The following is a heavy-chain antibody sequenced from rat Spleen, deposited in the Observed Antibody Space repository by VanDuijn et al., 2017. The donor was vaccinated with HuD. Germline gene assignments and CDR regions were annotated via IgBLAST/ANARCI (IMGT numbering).Heavy chain of an antibody. V-gene: IGHV6-8*01. J-gene: IGHJ3*01. D-gene: IGHD1-4*01. CDR2: IKAKSNNYAT. CDR3: LYPFAY. Sequence: EVQVLESGGGLVQPGNSLKLTCATSGFTFSNAWMHWVRQSPEKQLEWVAQIKAKSNNYATYYAESVKGRFTISRDDSKSSVYLQMNSLKEEDTAIYYCLYPFAYWGQGTLVTVSS. CDR1: GFTFSNAW.